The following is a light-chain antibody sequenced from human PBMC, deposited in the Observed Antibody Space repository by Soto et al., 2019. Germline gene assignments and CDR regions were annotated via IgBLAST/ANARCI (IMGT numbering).Light chain of an antibody. CDR1: QGISSW. V-gene: IGKV1-12*01. J-gene: IGKJ4*01. Sequence: DLQMTQSPSSVSASVGDRVTITCRASQGISSWLAGYQQKPGKAPKPLIYTVSSLHSGGQSRFNGSGSGTDFTLTISTLRPEDVAAYYCQQATSFPLTFGGGIKVEI. CDR3: QQATSFPLT. CDR2: TVS.